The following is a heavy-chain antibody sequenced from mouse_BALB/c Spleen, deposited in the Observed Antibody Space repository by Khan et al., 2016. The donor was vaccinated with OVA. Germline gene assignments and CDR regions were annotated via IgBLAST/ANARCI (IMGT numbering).Heavy chain of an antibody. D-gene: IGHD1-1*02. V-gene: IGHV5-6*01. Sequence: EVQLVESGGDLVKTGGSLKLSCAASGFTFSTYGMSWVRQTPDKRLEWVATISSGGHYTYYIDSVKGRFTIYSDNAKNILYLQMTSLRSEDTAMYYCARLAYYYNSEGFAYWGQGTLVTVSA. CDR2: ISSGGHYT. CDR1: GFTFSTYG. CDR3: ARLAYYYNSEGFAY. J-gene: IGHJ3*01.